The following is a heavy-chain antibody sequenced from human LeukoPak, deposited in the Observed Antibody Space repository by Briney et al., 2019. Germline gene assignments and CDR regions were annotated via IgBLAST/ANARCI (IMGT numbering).Heavy chain of an antibody. CDR1: GVSIRGDTYY. Sequence: PSETLSLTCTVSGVSIRGDTYYWGWIRQPPGKGLEWIGNYHIGNTYYNPSLKSRVTISGDTSKNQFSLRVNSVTAADTAVYYCARLWDSTGLYFYYYMDVWGEGTTVTVSS. D-gene: IGHD6-19*01. CDR3: ARLWDSTGLYFYYYMDV. J-gene: IGHJ6*03. CDR2: YHIGNT. V-gene: IGHV4-39*01.